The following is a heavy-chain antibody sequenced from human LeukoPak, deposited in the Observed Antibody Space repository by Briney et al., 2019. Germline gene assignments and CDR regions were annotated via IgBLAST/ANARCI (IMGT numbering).Heavy chain of an antibody. CDR1: GGSISSGGHS. J-gene: IGHJ5*02. V-gene: IGHV4-30-2*03. D-gene: IGHD3-10*01. CDR3: ARHYGP. Sequence: MASQTLSLTCTVSGGSISSGGHSWSWIRQPPGKGLEWIGSIYDSGSTYYNPSLKSRVTISVDTSKNQFSLKLNSVTAADTAVYYCARHYGPWGQGTLVTVSS. CDR2: IYDSGST.